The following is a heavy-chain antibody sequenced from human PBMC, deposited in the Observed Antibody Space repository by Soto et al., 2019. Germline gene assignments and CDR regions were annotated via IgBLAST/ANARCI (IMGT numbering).Heavy chain of an antibody. Sequence: PSETLSLTCTVSGGSISSYYWSWIRQPPGKGLEWIGYIYYSGSTNYNPSLKSRVTISVDTSKNQFSLKLSSVTAADTAVYYCARAGGGNQIYYYGMDVWGQGTTVTVSS. J-gene: IGHJ6*02. D-gene: IGHD2-15*01. CDR1: GGSISSYY. CDR3: ARAGGGNQIYYYGMDV. CDR2: IYYSGST. V-gene: IGHV4-59*01.